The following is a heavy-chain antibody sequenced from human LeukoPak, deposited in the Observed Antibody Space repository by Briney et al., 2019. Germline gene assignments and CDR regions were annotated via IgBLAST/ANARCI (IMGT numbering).Heavy chain of an antibody. CDR3: ARDYNQWLVPEYFQH. CDR2: ISAYNGNT. J-gene: IGHJ1*01. CDR1: GYTFTSYG. Sequence: GASVKVSCKASGYTFTSYGISWVRQAPGQGLEWMGWISAYNGNTNYAQKLQGRVTMTTDTSTSIAYMELRSLGSDDTAVYYCARDYNQWLVPEYFQHWGQGTLVTVSS. V-gene: IGHV1-18*01. D-gene: IGHD6-19*01.